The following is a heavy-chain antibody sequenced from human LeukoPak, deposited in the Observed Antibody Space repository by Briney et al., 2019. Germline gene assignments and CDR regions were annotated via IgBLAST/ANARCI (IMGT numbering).Heavy chain of an antibody. J-gene: IGHJ4*02. CDR3: AKDSSGYSDYFDY. V-gene: IGHV3-30*18. D-gene: IGHD3-22*01. Sequence: GGSLRLSCAASGFPFDSFGMHWVRQAPGKGLEWLSLISYAGDNKYEADSVKGRFTISRDNSKNTLFLQMDSLRAEDTAVYYCAKDSSGYSDYFDYWGQGTLVTVSS. CDR2: ISYAGDNK. CDR1: GFPFDSFG.